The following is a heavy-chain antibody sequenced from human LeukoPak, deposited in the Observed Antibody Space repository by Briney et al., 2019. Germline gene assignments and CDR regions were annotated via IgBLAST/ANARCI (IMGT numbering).Heavy chain of an antibody. CDR2: IYSGGST. D-gene: IGHD3-22*01. CDR3: ARALLYYYDSSGYLDF. J-gene: IGHJ4*02. V-gene: IGHV3-53*01. Sequence: PGGSLRLSRAASGFTVSSNYMSWVRQAPGKGLEWVSIIYSGGSTYYADSVRGRFTISRDNSKNTLYLQMNSLRAEDTAVYYCARALLYYYDSSGYLDFWGQGTLVTVSS. CDR1: GFTVSSNY.